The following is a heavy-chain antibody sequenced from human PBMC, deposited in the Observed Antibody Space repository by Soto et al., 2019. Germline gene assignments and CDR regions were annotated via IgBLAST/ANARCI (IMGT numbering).Heavy chain of an antibody. J-gene: IGHJ4*02. CDR1: GVSISSTNW. CDR2: IYYSGDT. CDR3: AKGPSGRPGVDY. D-gene: IGHD1-26*01. Sequence: PSETLSLTCAVSGVSISSTNWWTLVRHPPGKGLEWIGDIYYSGDTNYSPSLQSRVTISLDKSKGQLSLKLTSVTAADTAFYYCAKGPSGRPGVDYWGQGIRVT. V-gene: IGHV4-4*02.